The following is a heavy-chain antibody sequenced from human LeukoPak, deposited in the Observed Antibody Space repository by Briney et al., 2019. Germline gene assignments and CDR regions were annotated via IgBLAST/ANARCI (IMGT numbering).Heavy chain of an antibody. CDR1: GFTFSGSA. V-gene: IGHV3-73*01. CDR3: TSRYSSGLNWFDP. D-gene: IGHD6-19*01. J-gene: IGHJ5*02. CDR2: IRSKANSYAT. Sequence: GGSLRLSCAASGFTFSGSAMHWVRQASGKGLEWVGRIRSKANSYATAYAASVKGRFTISRDDSKNTAYLRMNSLKTEDTAVYYCTSRYSSGLNWFDPWGQGTLVTVSS.